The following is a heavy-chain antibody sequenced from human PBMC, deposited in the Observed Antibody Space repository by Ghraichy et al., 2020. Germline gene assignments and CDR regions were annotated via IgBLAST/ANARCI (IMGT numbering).Heavy chain of an antibody. CDR3: AKESGYCTGGDCYATHQFYSRMDV. CDR2: VGVNGFDT. CDR1: GFTFNNYA. J-gene: IGHJ6*02. V-gene: IGHV3-23*01. D-gene: IGHD2-8*02. Sequence: GGSLRLSCAASGFTFNNYAMSWVRQAPGKGLEWVSGVGVNGFDTHYGDPVRGRFIISRDNSKNTLYLQMNSLRVDDTAVYYCAKESGYCTGGDCYATHQFYSRMDVWGQGTTVTVSS.